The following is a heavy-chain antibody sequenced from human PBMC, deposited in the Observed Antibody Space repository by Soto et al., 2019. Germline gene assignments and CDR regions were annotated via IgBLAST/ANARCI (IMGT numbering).Heavy chain of an antibody. CDR2: ISAYNGNT. CDR1: GYTFTSYG. V-gene: IGHV1-18*01. Sequence: ASVKVSCKASGYTFTSYGISWVRQAPGQGLEWMGWISAYNGNTNYAQKLQGRVTMTTDTSTSTAYMELRSLRSDDTAVYYCARSVDFWSGLGRYFDYWGQGTLVTVSS. J-gene: IGHJ4*02. CDR3: ARSVDFWSGLGRYFDY. D-gene: IGHD3-3*01.